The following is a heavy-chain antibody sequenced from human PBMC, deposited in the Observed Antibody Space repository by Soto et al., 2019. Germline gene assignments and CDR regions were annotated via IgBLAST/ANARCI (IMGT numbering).Heavy chain of an antibody. J-gene: IGHJ6*02. CDR1: TFTINTYS. Sequence: PGGSLRLSCVASTFTINTYSLNWVRQAPGKGLEWVSSITSGCSFIDYADSVKGRFTISRDDAKNSLFLQMSSLRADDTAVYYCARSQRNGAMDVWGQGTTVTVSS. V-gene: IGHV3-21*01. CDR3: ARSQRNGAMDV. D-gene: IGHD2-8*01. CDR2: ITSGCSFI.